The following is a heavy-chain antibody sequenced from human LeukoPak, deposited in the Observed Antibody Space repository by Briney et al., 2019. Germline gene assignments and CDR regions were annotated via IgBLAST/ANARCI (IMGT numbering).Heavy chain of an antibody. CDR3: ARFGGSGDTRGYFDN. CDR2: TYNGGST. CDR1: GASISNYY. Sequence: PSETLSLTCIVSGASISNYYWSWIRQPAGKGPEWIGRTYNGGSTNYNSSLRSRITMSLDTSKNQFSLKLTSVTAADTAVYYCARFGGSGDTRGYFDNWGQGTLVTVSS. D-gene: IGHD2-15*01. V-gene: IGHV4-4*07. J-gene: IGHJ4*02.